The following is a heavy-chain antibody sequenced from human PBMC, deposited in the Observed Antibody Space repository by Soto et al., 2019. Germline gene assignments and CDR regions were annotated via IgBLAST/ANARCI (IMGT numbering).Heavy chain of an antibody. CDR1: GDTFMYYA. CDR2: AIPVFGTT. V-gene: IGHV1-69*01. D-gene: IGHD6-13*01. Sequence: QVQLVQSGAEVRKPGSSVKVSCKASGDTFMYYAFTWVRQAPGQGLEWVGQAIPVFGTTNHAQKFQGRVTFTADESTSTAYMELSSLRFEDTAVYFCARTYIAPSRPTASDLWGQGTMVTVSS. J-gene: IGHJ3*01. CDR3: ARTYIAPSRPTASDL.